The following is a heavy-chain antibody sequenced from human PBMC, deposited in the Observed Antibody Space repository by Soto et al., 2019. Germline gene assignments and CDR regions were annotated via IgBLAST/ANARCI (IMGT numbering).Heavy chain of an antibody. J-gene: IGHJ4*02. D-gene: IGHD2-15*01. CDR2: IYTNGNT. Sequence: SETLSLTCTVSGGSLNTSSSYWGWIRQPPGKGLEWLGNIYTNGNTYYNPSLTSRVTISVDTSKNQFSRKLSSVTAADTAVYYCARLRIYCCGCSCYYQFEHWGQGPRVTDPS. V-gene: IGHV4-39*01. CDR1: GGSLNTSSSY. CDR3: ARLRIYCCGCSCYYQFEH.